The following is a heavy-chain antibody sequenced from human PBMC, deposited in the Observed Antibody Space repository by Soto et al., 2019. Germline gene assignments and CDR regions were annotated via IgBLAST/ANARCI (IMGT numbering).Heavy chain of an antibody. J-gene: IGHJ6*02. CDR2: IIPIFGTA. CDR1: GGTFSSYA. D-gene: IGHD2-15*01. V-gene: IGHV1-69*01. CDR3: ARGQAYCSGGSCYSGLYGAYYYDGMDV. Sequence: QVQLVQSGAEVKKPGSSVKVSCKASGGTFSSYAISWVRQAPGQGLEWMGGIIPIFGTANYAQKFQGRVTITADESTSTAYMELSSQRSEDTAVYYCARGQAYCSGGSCYSGLYGAYYYDGMDVWGQGTTVTVSS.